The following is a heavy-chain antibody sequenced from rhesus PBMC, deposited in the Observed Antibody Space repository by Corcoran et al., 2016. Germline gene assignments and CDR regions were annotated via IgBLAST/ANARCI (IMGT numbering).Heavy chain of an antibody. CDR1: GRSISDDYF. D-gene: IGHD2-33*01. CDR2: IYGRSGCT. Sequence: QVQLQESGPGLVKPSETLSPPCAVSGRSISDDYFWSWIRQPPGEGLQWIGDIYGRSGCTNCTPSIQNRVTMSVNTSKQQFSRMLGSVTAADPAVYYCWLDRFDVWGAGVMGTVSS. J-gene: IGHJ5-1*01. CDR3: WLDRFDV. V-gene: IGHV4-106*01.